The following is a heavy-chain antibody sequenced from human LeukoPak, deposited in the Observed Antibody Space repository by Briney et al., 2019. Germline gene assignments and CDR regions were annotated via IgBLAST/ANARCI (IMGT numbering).Heavy chain of an antibody. Sequence: ASVKVSCKASGYTFTSYYMHWVRQAPGQGLEWMGIINPSGGSTSYAQKFQGRVTMTRDTSTSTVYMELSSLRSEDTAVYYRARVNWNDAPPLESAEYYFDYWGQGTLVTVSS. D-gene: IGHD1-1*01. CDR3: ARVNWNDAPPLESAEYYFDY. J-gene: IGHJ4*02. V-gene: IGHV1-46*01. CDR2: INPSGGST. CDR1: GYTFTSYY.